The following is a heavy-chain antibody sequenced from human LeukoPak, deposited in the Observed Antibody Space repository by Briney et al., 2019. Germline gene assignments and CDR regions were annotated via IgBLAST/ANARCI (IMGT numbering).Heavy chain of an antibody. D-gene: IGHD5-12*01. CDR1: GYTFTSYG. Sequence: GASVKVSCKASGYTFTSYGISWVRQAPGQGLEWMGWISAYNGNTNYAQKLQGRVTMTTDTSTSTAYMELRSLRSDDTAVYYCARDRASLVATHWFDPWGQGTLVTVSS. V-gene: IGHV1-18*01. CDR2: ISAYNGNT. J-gene: IGHJ5*02. CDR3: ARDRASLVATHWFDP.